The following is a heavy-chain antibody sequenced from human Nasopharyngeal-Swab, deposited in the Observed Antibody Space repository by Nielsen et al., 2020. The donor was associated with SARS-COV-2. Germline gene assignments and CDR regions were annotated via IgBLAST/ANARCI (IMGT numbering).Heavy chain of an antibody. Sequence: GESLKISCAASGFTFSSYAMSWVRQAPGKGLEWVSAISGSGGSTYYADSVKGRLTISRDNSKNTLYLQMNSLRAEDTAVYYCAKGLLSNWFDPWGQGTLVTVSS. D-gene: IGHD2-15*01. CDR3: AKGLLSNWFDP. CDR1: GFTFSSYA. J-gene: IGHJ5*02. CDR2: ISGSGGST. V-gene: IGHV3-23*01.